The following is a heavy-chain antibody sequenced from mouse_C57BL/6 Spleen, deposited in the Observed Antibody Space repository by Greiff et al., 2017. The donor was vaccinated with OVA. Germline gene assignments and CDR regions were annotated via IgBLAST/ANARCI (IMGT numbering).Heavy chain of an antibody. CDR1: GFNIKDDY. CDR3: TLYDYDVFAD. V-gene: IGHV14-4*01. Sequence: VQLQQSGAELVRPGASVKLSCTASGFNIKDDYMHWVKQRPEQGLEWIGWIDPENGDTEYASKFQGKATITADTSSNTAYLQLSSLTSEDTAVYYCTLYDYDVFADWGQGTLVTVSA. CDR2: IDPENGDT. J-gene: IGHJ3*01. D-gene: IGHD2-4*01.